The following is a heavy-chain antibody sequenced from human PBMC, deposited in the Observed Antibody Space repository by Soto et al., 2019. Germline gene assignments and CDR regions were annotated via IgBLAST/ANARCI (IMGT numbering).Heavy chain of an antibody. V-gene: IGHV1-2*02. D-gene: IGHD1-26*01. CDR2: INPNSGGT. CDR1: GYTFTGYY. J-gene: IGHJ5*02. Sequence: ASVKVSCKASGYTFTGYYMHWVRQAPGQGLEWMGWINPNSGGTNYAQKFQGRVTMTRDTSISTAYMELSRLRSDDTAVYYCARGRGAPPPAHWFDPWGQGTLVTVSS. CDR3: ARGRGAPPPAHWFDP.